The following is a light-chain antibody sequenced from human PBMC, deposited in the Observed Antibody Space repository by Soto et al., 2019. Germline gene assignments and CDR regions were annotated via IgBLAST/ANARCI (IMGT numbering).Light chain of an antibody. CDR3: QQYDYWLSLT. V-gene: IGKV3-15*01. CDR1: ESVSDN. Sequence: EIVMTQSPATLSVSPGESATLSCRASESVSDNLAWYRQKPGQAPRLLIYGASTRATGTPARFSGSGSGTEFTLTISSLQSEDFGVYYCQQYDYWLSLTFGGGTKVDIK. J-gene: IGKJ4*01. CDR2: GAS.